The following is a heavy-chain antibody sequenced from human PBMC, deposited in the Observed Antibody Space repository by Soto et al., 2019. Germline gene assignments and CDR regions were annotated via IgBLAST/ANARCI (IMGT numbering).Heavy chain of an antibody. CDR2: IYYSGTTT. CDR1: GGSFSGYY. Sequence: SETLSLTCAVYGGSFSGYYWSWIRQPPGKGLEWIGYIYYSGTTTNYNPSLKSRVTLSVDTSKNQFSLKLSSVTAADTAVYYCARLGGSYAVPHFDYWGQGTLVTVSS. V-gene: IGHV4-59*08. J-gene: IGHJ4*02. CDR3: ARLGGSYAVPHFDY. D-gene: IGHD1-26*01.